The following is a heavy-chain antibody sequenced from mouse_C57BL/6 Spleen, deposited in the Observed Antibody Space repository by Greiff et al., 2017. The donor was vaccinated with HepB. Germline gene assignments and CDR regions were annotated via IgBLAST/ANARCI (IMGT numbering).Heavy chain of an antibody. Sequence: VKVVESGPELVKPGASVKISCKASGYAFSSSWMNWVKQRPGKGLEWIGRIYPGDGDTNYNGKFKGKATLTADKSSSTAYMQLSSLTSEDSAVYFCAGDDYDENFDVWGTGTTVTVSS. CDR1: GYAFSSSW. J-gene: IGHJ1*03. V-gene: IGHV1-82*01. CDR3: AGDDYDENFDV. D-gene: IGHD2-4*01. CDR2: IYPGDGDT.